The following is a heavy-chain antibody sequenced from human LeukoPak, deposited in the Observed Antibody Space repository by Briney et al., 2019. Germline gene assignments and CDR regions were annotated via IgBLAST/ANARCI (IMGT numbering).Heavy chain of an antibody. CDR3: ARGRRRGYCSSTSCRKNWFDP. J-gene: IGHJ5*02. CDR2: INHSGGT. V-gene: IGHV4-34*01. CDR1: GGSFSGYY. Sequence: SETLSLTCAVYGGSFSGYYWSWIRQPPGKGLEWIGEINHSGGTNYNPSLKSRVTISVDTSKNQFSLKLSSVTAADTAVYYCARGRRRGYCSSTSCRKNWFDPWGQGTLVTVSS. D-gene: IGHD2-2*01.